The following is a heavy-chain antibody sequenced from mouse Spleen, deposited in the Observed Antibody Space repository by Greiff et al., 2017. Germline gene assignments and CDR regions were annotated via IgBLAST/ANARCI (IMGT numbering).Heavy chain of an antibody. CDR1: GFTFSSYA. Sequence: EVKLMESGGGLVKPGGSLKLSCAASGFTFSSYAMSWVRQTPEKRLEWVASISSGGSTYYPDSVKGRFTISRDNARNILYLQMSSLRSEDTAMYYCARIYYDYDDPSMDYWGQGTSVTVSS. CDR3: ARIYYDYDDPSMDY. D-gene: IGHD2-4*01. J-gene: IGHJ4*01. CDR2: ISSGGST. V-gene: IGHV5-6-5*01.